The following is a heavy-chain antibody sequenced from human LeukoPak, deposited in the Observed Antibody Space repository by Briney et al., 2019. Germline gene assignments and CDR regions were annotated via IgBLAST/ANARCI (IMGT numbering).Heavy chain of an antibody. J-gene: IGHJ4*02. CDR2: ISGSGGST. Sequence: GGSLRLSCAASGFTFSSYAMSGVRQAPGKGLEGVSAISGSGGSTYYADSGKGRFTISRDNSKNTLYLQMNSLRAEDTAVYYCAKNSSFALFDYWGQGTLVTVSS. V-gene: IGHV3-23*01. CDR1: GFTFSSYA. CDR3: AKNSSFALFDY. D-gene: IGHD6-6*01.